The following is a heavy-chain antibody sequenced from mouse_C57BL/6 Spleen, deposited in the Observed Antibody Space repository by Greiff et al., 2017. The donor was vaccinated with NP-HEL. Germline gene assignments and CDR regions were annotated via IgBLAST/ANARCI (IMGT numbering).Heavy chain of an antibody. J-gene: IGHJ1*03. D-gene: IGHD2-5*01. CDR3: ARDLGSNYGYFDV. Sequence: EVKLVESGPGLVKPSQSLSLTCSVTGYSITSGYYWNWIRQFPGNKLEWMGYISYDGSNNYNPSLKNRISITRDTSKNQFFLKLNSVTTEDTATYYWARDLGSNYGYFDVWGTGTTVTVSS. CDR1: GYSITSGYY. V-gene: IGHV3-6*01. CDR2: ISYDGSN.